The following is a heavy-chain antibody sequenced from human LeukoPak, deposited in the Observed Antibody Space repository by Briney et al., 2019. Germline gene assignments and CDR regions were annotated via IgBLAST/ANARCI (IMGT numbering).Heavy chain of an antibody. Sequence: ASVRVSCKASGYTFTSYYMHWVRQAPGQGLEWMGWMNPNSGNTGYAQKFQGRVTMTRNTSISTAYMELSSLRSEDTAVYYCARRSIRFYGMDVWGQGTTVTVSS. CDR2: MNPNSGNT. V-gene: IGHV1-8*02. J-gene: IGHJ6*02. CDR3: ARRSIRFYGMDV. D-gene: IGHD1-14*01. CDR1: GYTFTSYY.